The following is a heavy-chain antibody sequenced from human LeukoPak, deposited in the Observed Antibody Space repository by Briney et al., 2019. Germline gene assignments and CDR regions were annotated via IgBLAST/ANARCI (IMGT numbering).Heavy chain of an antibody. CDR1: GFTLSDYY. CDR2: ISSSGSTI. CDR3: ARVKAFGSARLDY. V-gene: IGHV3-11*04. J-gene: IGHJ4*02. D-gene: IGHD6-6*01. Sequence: GGSLRLSCAASGFTLSDYYMSWIRQAPGKELEWVSYISSSGSTIFYADSVKGRFTVSRDNAKNSLYLQMNSLRAEDTAVYYCARVKAFGSARLDYWGQGTLVTVSS.